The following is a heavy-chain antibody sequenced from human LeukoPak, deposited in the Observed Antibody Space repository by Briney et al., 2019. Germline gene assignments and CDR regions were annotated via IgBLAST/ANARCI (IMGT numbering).Heavy chain of an antibody. Sequence: ASVKVSCKASGYTFTSYYMHWVRQAPGQGLEWMGIINPSGGSTSYAQKFQGRVTMTRDTSTSTAYMELRSLRSDDTAVYYCARDAIYYGSGSYYYYYYMDVWGKGTTVTVSS. CDR3: ARDAIYYGSGSYYYYYYMDV. V-gene: IGHV1-46*01. CDR2: INPSGGST. D-gene: IGHD3-10*01. J-gene: IGHJ6*03. CDR1: GYTFTSYY.